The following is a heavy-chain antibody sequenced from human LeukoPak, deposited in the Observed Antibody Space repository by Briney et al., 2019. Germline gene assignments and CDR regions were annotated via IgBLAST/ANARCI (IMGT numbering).Heavy chain of an antibody. V-gene: IGHV4-34*01. J-gene: IGHJ4*02. D-gene: IGHD5-18*01. Sequence: SETLSLTCAVYGGSFSGYYWSWIRQPPGKGLEWLGEINHSGSTNYNPSLKSRVTISVDTSKNQFSLKLSSVTAADTAVYYCARETGSVDTAMVTGYDYWGQGTLVTVSS. CDR3: ARETGSVDTAMVTGYDY. CDR1: GGSFSGYY. CDR2: INHSGST.